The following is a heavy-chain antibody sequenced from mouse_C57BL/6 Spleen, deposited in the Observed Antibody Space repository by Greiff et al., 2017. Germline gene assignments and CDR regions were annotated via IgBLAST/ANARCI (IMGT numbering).Heavy chain of an antibody. CDR3: ARYGNYAMDY. D-gene: IGHD2-1*01. Sequence: QVQLKQSGAELVKPGASVKISCKASGYAFSSYWTNWVKQRPGKGLEGIGQIYPGDGDTNYNGKFKGKATLTADKSSSTAYMQLSSLTSEDSAVYFCARYGNYAMDYWGQGTSVTVSS. V-gene: IGHV1-80*01. CDR1: GYAFSSYW. CDR2: IYPGDGDT. J-gene: IGHJ4*01.